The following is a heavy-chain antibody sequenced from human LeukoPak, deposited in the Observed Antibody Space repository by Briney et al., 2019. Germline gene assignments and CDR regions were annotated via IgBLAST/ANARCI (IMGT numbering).Heavy chain of an antibody. J-gene: IGHJ4*02. Sequence: GESLKISCKGSGYSFTSYWIGWVLRMPGKGLEWMVIIYPGDSDTRYSPSFQGQVTISADKSISTAYLQWSSLKASDTAMYYCARQGYSYGLDYWGQGTLVTVSS. D-gene: IGHD5-18*01. CDR3: ARQGYSYGLDY. CDR2: IYPGDSDT. V-gene: IGHV5-51*01. CDR1: GYSFTSYW.